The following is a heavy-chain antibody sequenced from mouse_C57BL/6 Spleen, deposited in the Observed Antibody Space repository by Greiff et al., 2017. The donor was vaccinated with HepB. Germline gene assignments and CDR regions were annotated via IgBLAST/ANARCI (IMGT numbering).Heavy chain of an antibody. CDR1: GYTFTSYW. D-gene: IGHD2-3*01. J-gene: IGHJ3*01. CDR2: IHPSDSDT. V-gene: IGHV1-74*01. Sequence: QVQLQQPGAELVKPGASVKVSCKASGYTFTSYWMHWVKQRPGQGLEWIGRIHPSDSDTNYNQKFKGKATLTVDKSSSTAYMELSSLTSEDSAVYYCAIRIGYSDWFAYWGQGTLVTVSA. CDR3: AIRIGYSDWFAY.